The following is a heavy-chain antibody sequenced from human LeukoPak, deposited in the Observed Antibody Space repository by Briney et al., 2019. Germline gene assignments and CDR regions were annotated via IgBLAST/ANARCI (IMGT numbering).Heavy chain of an antibody. Sequence: SETLSLTCTVSGGSISSYYWSWIRQPPGKGLEWIGYIYYSGSTNYHPSLKSRVTISVDTSKNQVSLRLTSVTAADTAVYYWARGGSYYAFGNGYYDYYYYMDVWGKGTTVTVSS. D-gene: IGHD3-3*01. J-gene: IGHJ6*03. CDR3: ARGGSYYAFGNGYYDYYYYMDV. CDR2: IYYSGST. V-gene: IGHV4-59*01. CDR1: GGSISSYY.